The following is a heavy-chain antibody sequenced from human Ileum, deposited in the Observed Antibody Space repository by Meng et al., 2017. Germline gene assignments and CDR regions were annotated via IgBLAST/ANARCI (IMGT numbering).Heavy chain of an antibody. CDR2: INSKTDGGTI. D-gene: IGHD3-3*01. CDR1: GSIFDNAW. V-gene: IGHV3-15*01. CDR3: ATGPEFWSTYDY. Sequence: GGGLLEPGGALRTYWKAVGSIFDNAWIGWVRQAQGKGLEWVGRINSKTDGGTIEYAAPVKGRFTISRGDSKDTVYLQMNSLKSEDAAVYYCATGPEFWSTYDYWGQGTLVTVSS. J-gene: IGHJ4*02.